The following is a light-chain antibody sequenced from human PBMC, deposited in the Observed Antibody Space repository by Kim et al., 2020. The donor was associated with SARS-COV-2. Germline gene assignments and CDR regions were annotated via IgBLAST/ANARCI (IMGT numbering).Light chain of an antibody. V-gene: IGKV3-20*01. CDR1: EIVNSYY. J-gene: IGKJ2*01. CDR3: QHFGRSPT. CDR2: GAS. Sequence: SLSPGEGATRSCRASEIVNSYYLAWYQQKPGQGPRLLIYGASTRATGIPDRFSGSGSGTDFTLTISRLEAEDSALYYCQHFGRSPTFGQGTKLEI.